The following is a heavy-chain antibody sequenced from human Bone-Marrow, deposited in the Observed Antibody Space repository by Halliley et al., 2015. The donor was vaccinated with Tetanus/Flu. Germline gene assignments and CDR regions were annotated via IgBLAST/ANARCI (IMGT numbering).Heavy chain of an antibody. CDR3: ASIADGSGY. J-gene: IGHJ4*02. D-gene: IGHD6-13*01. V-gene: IGHV3-21*01. Sequence: KGLEWVSAIGSSSSYIHYANSLKGRFTISRDNAKNSLYLQMNRLRAEDTAVYYCASIADGSGYWGQVTLVTVSS. CDR2: IGSSSSYI.